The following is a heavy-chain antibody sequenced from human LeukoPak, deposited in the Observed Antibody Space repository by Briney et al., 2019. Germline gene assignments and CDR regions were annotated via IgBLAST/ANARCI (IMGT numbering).Heavy chain of an antibody. CDR2: INPNSGGT. Sequence: GASVKVSCKASGYTFTGYYMHWVRQAPGQGLEWMGRINPNSGGTNYAQKFQGWVTMTRDTSISTAYMELSRLRSDDTAVYYCAREPVRYSYGQNYYYGMDVWGQGTTVTVSS. CDR3: AREPVRYSYGQNYYYGMDV. V-gene: IGHV1-2*04. CDR1: GYTFTGYY. J-gene: IGHJ6*02. D-gene: IGHD5-18*01.